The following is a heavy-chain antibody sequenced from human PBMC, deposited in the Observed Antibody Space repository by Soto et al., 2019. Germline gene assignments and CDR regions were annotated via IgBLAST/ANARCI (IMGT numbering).Heavy chain of an antibody. CDR1: GYTLTELS. D-gene: IGHD2-2*03. J-gene: IGHJ4*02. Sequence: GASVKPSSKVPGYTLTELSMHWPRQAPGKGLEWMGGFDPEDGETIYAQKFQGRVTMTEDTSTDTAYMELSSLRSEDTAVYYCATAYGFEYYFDFWGQGTLVTVSS. V-gene: IGHV1-24*01. CDR3: ATAYGFEYYFDF. CDR2: FDPEDGET.